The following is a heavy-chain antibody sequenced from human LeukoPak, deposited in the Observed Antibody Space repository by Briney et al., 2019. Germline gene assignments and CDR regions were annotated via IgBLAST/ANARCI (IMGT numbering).Heavy chain of an antibody. CDR1: GGSISSSSYY. CDR3: ARGPTSSNYYYYGMDV. V-gene: IGHV4-61*05. CDR2: IYYSGST. J-gene: IGHJ6*02. D-gene: IGHD6-13*01. Sequence: KPSETLSLTCTVSGGSISSSSYYWGWIRQPPGKGLEWIGYIYYSGSTNYNPSLKTRVTISVDTSKNQFSLKLSSVTAADTAVYYCARGPTSSNYYYYGMDVWGQGTTVTVSS.